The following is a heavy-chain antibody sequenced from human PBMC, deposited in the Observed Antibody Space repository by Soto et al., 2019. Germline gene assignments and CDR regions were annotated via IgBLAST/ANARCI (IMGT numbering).Heavy chain of an antibody. J-gene: IGHJ6*02. CDR2: ISYDGSNK. CDR3: AKDETLRITIFGVVTEYYYYYYGMDV. CDR1: GFTFSSYG. Sequence: GGSLRLSCAASGFTFSSYGMHWVRQAPGKGLEWVAVISYDGSNKYYADSVKGRFTISRDNSKNTLYLQMNSLRAEDTAVYYCAKDETLRITIFGVVTEYYYYYYGMDVWGQGTTVTVSS. V-gene: IGHV3-30*18. D-gene: IGHD3-3*01.